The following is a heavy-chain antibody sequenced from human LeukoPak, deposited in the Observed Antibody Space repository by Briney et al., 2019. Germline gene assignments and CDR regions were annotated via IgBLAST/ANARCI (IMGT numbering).Heavy chain of an antibody. V-gene: IGHV3-21*01. Sequence: PGGSLRLSCAASGFTFSSYSMNWLRQAPGKGLEWVSSISSSSSYIYYADSVKGRFTISRDNSKNTLYLQMNSLRAEDTAVYYCARDPLLRYFDWLPTDYYYGMDVWGQGTTVTVSS. CDR2: ISSSSSYI. J-gene: IGHJ6*02. D-gene: IGHD3-9*01. CDR3: ARDPLLRYFDWLPTDYYYGMDV. CDR1: GFTFSSYS.